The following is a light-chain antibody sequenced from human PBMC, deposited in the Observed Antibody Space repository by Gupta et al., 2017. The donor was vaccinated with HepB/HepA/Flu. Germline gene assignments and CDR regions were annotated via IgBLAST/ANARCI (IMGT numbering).Light chain of an antibody. CDR3: QQRSNWPLT. Sequence: EIVLTQSPATLSLSPGERATLSCRASQSIFNYLAWYQQKPGQAPRLLIYDASTRATGITARFSGSGFGTGFTLTISSLEPEDFAVYYCQQRSNWPLTFGGGSKVEIK. CDR2: DAS. CDR1: QSIFNY. V-gene: IGKV3-11*01. J-gene: IGKJ4*01.